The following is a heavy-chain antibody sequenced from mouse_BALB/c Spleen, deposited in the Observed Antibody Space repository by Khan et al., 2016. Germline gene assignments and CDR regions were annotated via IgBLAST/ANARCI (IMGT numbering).Heavy chain of an antibody. CDR3: ARGIYYNYDSYFDY. Sequence: QFQLVQSGPELKKPGETVKISCKASGYTFTNYGMNWVKQAPGKGLKWMAWINTYTGEPTYADDFKGRFAFSLETSASTASLQINNLKNEDTARYVGARGIYYNYDSYFDYGGQGTTLTVSS. D-gene: IGHD2-4*01. CDR1: GYTFTNYG. V-gene: IGHV9-3-1*01. CDR2: INTYTGEP. J-gene: IGHJ2*01.